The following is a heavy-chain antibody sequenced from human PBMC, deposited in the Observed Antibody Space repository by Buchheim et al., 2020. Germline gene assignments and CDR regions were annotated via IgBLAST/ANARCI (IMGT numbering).Heavy chain of an antibody. D-gene: IGHD3-10*01. CDR2: IWYDGSNK. CDR3: ARDRGLKTVRGFDY. Sequence: QVQLVESGGGVVQPGRSLRLSCAASGFTFSSYGMHWVRQAPGKGLEWVAVIWYDGSNKYYEDSVKGRFTISRDNSKNKLYLQMNSLRAEDTAVYYCARDRGLKTVRGFDYWGQGTL. J-gene: IGHJ4*02. CDR1: GFTFSSYG. V-gene: IGHV3-33*01.